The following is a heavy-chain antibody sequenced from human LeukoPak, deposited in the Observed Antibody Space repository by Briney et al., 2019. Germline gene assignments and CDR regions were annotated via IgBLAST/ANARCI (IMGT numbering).Heavy chain of an antibody. Sequence: ASVKVSCKASGYTFTGYYMHWVRQAPGQGLEWMGWISAYNGNTNYAQKLQGRVTMTTDTSTSTAYMELRSLRSEDTAVYYCAREGVAGTGLDYWGQGTLVTVSS. CDR3: AREGVAGTGLDY. J-gene: IGHJ4*02. CDR2: ISAYNGNT. D-gene: IGHD6-13*01. CDR1: GYTFTGYY. V-gene: IGHV1-18*04.